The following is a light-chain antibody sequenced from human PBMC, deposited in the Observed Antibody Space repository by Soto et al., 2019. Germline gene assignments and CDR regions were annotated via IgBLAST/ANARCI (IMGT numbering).Light chain of an antibody. CDR3: QQYSNWPRK. J-gene: IGKJ1*01. V-gene: IGKV3-15*01. CDR1: QSISNN. CDR2: GAS. Sequence: DIVLISVAAALSVYPGERATLSCRAGQSISNNLAWYQQKPGQAPRLLIYGASTRATGIPARFTGSGSGTEFTLTISSLQSEDFAVYYCQQYSNWPRKFGQGTKVDIK.